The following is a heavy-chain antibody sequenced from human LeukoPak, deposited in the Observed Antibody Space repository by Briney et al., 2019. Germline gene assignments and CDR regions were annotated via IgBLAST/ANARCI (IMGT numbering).Heavy chain of an antibody. J-gene: IGHJ4*02. CDR2: IYYSGST. D-gene: IGHD6-25*01. CDR3: ARSGGYSDYFDY. V-gene: IGHV4-59*01. Sequence: SETLSLTCTVSGGSISSYYWSWIRQPPGKGLEWIGYIYYSGSTNYNPSLKSRVTISVDTSKNQLSLKLSSVTAADTAVYYCARSGGYSDYFDYWGQGTLVTVSS. CDR1: GGSISSYY.